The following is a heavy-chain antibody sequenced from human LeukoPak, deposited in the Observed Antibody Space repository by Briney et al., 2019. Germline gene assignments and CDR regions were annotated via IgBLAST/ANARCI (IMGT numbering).Heavy chain of an antibody. CDR3: ARQYNWNFVDY. Sequence: GGSLRLSCAASGFIFSSYWMSWVRQAPGKGLEWVANIKQDGSEKYYVDSVRGRFTISRDNAKNSLYLQMNSLRAEDTAVYYCARQYNWNFVDYWGQGTLVTVSS. V-gene: IGHV3-7*01. CDR2: IKQDGSEK. J-gene: IGHJ4*02. D-gene: IGHD1-7*01. CDR1: GFIFSSYW.